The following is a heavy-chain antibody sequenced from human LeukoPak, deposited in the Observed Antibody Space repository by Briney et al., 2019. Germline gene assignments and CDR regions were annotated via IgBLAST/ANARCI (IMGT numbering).Heavy chain of an antibody. V-gene: IGHV4-39*01. CDR3: ASHYDSSGYYYAY. CDR2: IYYRGSA. J-gene: IGHJ4*02. D-gene: IGHD3-22*01. Sequence: PSETLSLTCTVSGGSISSSTYYWGWIRQPPGRGLEWIGTIYYRGSAYYNPSLKSRVTISVDTSKNQFSLKLSSVTAADTAVYYCASHYDSSGYYYAYWGQGTLVTVSS. CDR1: GGSISSSTYY.